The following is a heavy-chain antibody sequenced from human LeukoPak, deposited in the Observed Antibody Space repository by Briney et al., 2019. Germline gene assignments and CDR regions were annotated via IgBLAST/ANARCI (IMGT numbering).Heavy chain of an antibody. CDR2: IYYSGST. J-gene: IGHJ5*02. D-gene: IGHD4-17*01. CDR1: GGSISSYY. V-gene: IGHV4-59*08. Sequence: SETLSLTCTVSGGSISSYYWSWIGQPPGKGLEWIGYIYYSGSTNYNPSLKSRVTISVDTSKSQFSLKLSSVTAADTAVYYCARRAVTMLDPWGQGTLVTVSS. CDR3: ARRAVTMLDP.